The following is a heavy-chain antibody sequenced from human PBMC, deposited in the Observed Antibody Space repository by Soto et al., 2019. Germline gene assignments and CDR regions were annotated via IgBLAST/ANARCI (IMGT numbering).Heavy chain of an antibody. J-gene: IGHJ6*02. CDR2: INAGNGNT. D-gene: IGHD3-3*01. CDR1: GYTFTSYA. Sequence: ASVKVSCKASGYTFTSYAMHWVRQAPGQRLEWMGWINAGNGNTKYSQKFQGRVTITADESTSTAYMELSSLRSEDTAVYYCAPTFGVAIIPQQPLLYYYGMDVWGQGTTVTLSS. CDR3: APTFGVAIIPQQPLLYYYGMDV. V-gene: IGHV1-3*01.